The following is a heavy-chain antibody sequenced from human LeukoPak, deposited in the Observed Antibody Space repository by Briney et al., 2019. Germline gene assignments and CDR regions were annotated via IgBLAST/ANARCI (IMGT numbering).Heavy chain of an antibody. D-gene: IGHD6-6*01. J-gene: IGHJ4*02. CDR3: ARGQLATGIFDH. CDR1: GGSISSYY. Sequence: KPSETLSLTCTVSGGSISSYYWNWIRQPPGKGLEWIGHTYSSGSTKYNPSLKSRVTISVDTSKNQFSLKLISVTAADTAVYYCARGQLATGIFDHWGQGTLVTVSS. CDR2: TYSSGST. V-gene: IGHV4-59*01.